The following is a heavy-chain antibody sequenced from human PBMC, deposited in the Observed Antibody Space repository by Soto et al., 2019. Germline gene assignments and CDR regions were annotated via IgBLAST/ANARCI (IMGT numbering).Heavy chain of an antibody. Sequence: XVCLGLSCAACGFSVSSYGMHGVRQAPGKGLEWVAVISYDGSNKYYADSVKGRFTISRDNSKNTLYLQMNSLRAEDTAVYYCAKELYGYGCDYWAQGTLVPVSS. D-gene: IGHD5-12*01. V-gene: IGHV3-30*18. CDR2: ISYDGSNK. CDR3: AKELYGYGCDY. J-gene: IGHJ4*02. CDR1: GFSVSSYG.